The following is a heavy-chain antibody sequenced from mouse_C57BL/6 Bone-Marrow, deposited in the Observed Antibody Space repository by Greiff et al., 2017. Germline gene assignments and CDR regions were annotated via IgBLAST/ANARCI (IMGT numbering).Heavy chain of an antibody. CDR2: IDPENGDT. Sequence: EVQLVESGAELVRPGASVKLSCTASGFNIKDDYMHWVKQRPEQGLEWIGWIDPENGDTEYASKFQGKATITADTSSNTAYLQLSSLTSEDTAVYYCTTIPITRGFAYWGQGTLVTVSA. V-gene: IGHV14-4*01. CDR3: TTIPITRGFAY. D-gene: IGHD1-2*01. J-gene: IGHJ3*01. CDR1: GFNIKDDY.